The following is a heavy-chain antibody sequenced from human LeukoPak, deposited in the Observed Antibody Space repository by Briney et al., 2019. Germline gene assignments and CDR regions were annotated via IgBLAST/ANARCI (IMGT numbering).Heavy chain of an antibody. Sequence: GGSLRLSCAASGFTFSTYSMTWVRQTPGKGLEWVSYMSGDGKTIFYADSVRGRFTIARDNAKNSVYLQMNSLRAEDTAVYYCARGSLHSAYGFDYWGQGTLVTVSS. D-gene: IGHD5-12*01. CDR1: GFTFSTYS. CDR2: MSGDGKTI. J-gene: IGHJ4*02. V-gene: IGHV3-48*04. CDR3: ARGSLHSAYGFDY.